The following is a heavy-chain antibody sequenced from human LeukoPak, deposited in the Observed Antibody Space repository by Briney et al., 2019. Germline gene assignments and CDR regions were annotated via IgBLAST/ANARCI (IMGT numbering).Heavy chain of an antibody. J-gene: IGHJ5*02. V-gene: IGHV1-18*01. CDR1: GYTLSSYG. CDR2: ISAYKGNT. Sequence: GASVKVSCKASGYTLSSYGISWVRQAPGQGLEWMGWISAYKGNTNYAQKFQGRVTMTRDTSTSTVYMELSSLRSEDTAVYYCARSGTSNVDTALDPWGQGTLVTVSS. CDR3: ARSGTSNVDTALDP. D-gene: IGHD5-18*01.